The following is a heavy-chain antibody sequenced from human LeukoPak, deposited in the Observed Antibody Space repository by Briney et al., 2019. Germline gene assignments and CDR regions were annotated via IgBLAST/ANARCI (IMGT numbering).Heavy chain of an antibody. J-gene: IGHJ6*02. CDR2: IYYSGST. D-gene: IGHD3-9*01. CDR1: GGSIGSYY. V-gene: IGHV4-59*08. CDR3: ARLLRYFDMDV. Sequence: SETLSLTCTVSGGSIGSYYWSWIRQPPGKGLEWIGYIYYSGSTNYNPSLKSRVTISVDTSKNQFSLKLSSVTAADTAVYYCARLLRYFDMDVWGQGTTVTVSS.